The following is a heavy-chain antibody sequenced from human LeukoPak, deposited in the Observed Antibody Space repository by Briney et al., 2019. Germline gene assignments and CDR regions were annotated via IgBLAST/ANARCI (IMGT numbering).Heavy chain of an antibody. CDR1: GGSISSSSYY. CDR2: IYYSGST. Sequence: SETLSLTCTVSGGSISSSSYYWGWIRQPPGKGLEWIGSIYYSGSTYYNPSLKSRVTISVDTSKNQFSLKLSSVTAADTAVYYCARGISGWYYYGSGSYYGTYYYYYMDVWGXXTXVTVS. V-gene: IGHV4-39*07. J-gene: IGHJ6*03. CDR3: ARGISGWYYYGSGSYYGTYYYYYMDV. D-gene: IGHD3-10*01.